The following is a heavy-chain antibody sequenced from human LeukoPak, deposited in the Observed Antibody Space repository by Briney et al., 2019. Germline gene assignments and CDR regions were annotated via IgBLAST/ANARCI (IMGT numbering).Heavy chain of an antibody. Sequence: VASVKVSCKASGGTFSSYAISWVRQAPGQGLEWMGWINPNSGGTNYAQKFQGRVTMTRDTSISTAYMELSRLRSDDTAVYYCATHGNSSSWYRAFDIWGQGTMVTVSS. CDR2: INPNSGGT. CDR3: ATHGNSSSWYRAFDI. D-gene: IGHD6-13*01. J-gene: IGHJ3*02. V-gene: IGHV1-2*02. CDR1: GGTFSSYA.